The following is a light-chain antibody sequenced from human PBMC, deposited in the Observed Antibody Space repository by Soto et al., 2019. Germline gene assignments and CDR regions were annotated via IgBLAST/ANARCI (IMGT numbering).Light chain of an antibody. V-gene: IGKV3-11*01. Sequence: EIVLTQSPATLSLSPGERATLSCWASQSVNRYLVWYQQKPGQAPRLLMYDASMRATGIPARFSGSGSGTDFTLTISSLEPEDFAVYYCQQRDIWPWTFGQGTKVEIK. J-gene: IGKJ1*01. CDR3: QQRDIWPWT. CDR1: QSVNRY. CDR2: DAS.